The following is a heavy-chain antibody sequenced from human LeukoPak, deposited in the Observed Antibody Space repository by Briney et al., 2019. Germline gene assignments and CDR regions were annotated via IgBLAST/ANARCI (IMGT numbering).Heavy chain of an antibody. V-gene: IGHV3-23*01. CDR3: AKDRPDYDILTGSSLTDY. J-gene: IGHJ4*02. D-gene: IGHD3-9*01. Sequence: AGSLRLSCAASGFTFSSYAMSWVRQAPGKGLEGVSAISGSGGSTYYADSVKGRFTISGDNSKNTLYLQMNSLRAEDTAVYYCAKDRPDYDILTGSSLTDYWGQGTLVTVSS. CDR2: ISGSGGST. CDR1: GFTFSSYA.